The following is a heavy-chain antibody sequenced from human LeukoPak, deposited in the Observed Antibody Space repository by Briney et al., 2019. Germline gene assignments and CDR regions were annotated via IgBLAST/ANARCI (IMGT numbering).Heavy chain of an antibody. CDR2: ITSSSYI. CDR3: ARDRELRYCSSTTCYNYFAMDV. J-gene: IGHJ6*02. D-gene: IGHD2-2*02. Sequence: PGGSLRLSCAASGFTFSSYDINWVRQAPGKGLEWVSSITSSSYIYYADSVKGRFTISRDNAKNSLYLQMNSLRAEDTALYYCARDRELRYCSSTTCYNYFAMDVWGQGTTVTVSS. CDR1: GFTFSSYD. V-gene: IGHV3-21*06.